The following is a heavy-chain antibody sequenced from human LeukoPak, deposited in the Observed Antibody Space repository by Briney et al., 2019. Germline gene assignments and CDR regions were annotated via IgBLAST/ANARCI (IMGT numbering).Heavy chain of an antibody. J-gene: IGHJ4*02. CDR1: GFTFENYA. Sequence: PGGSLRLSCAASGFTFENYAMHWVRKVPGKGLEWVSGISWNGGIIGYADSVKGRFTISRDSAKNSLYLQMNSLRVEDMALYYCAKGGLRLYFGQFHYWGQGTLVTVSS. CDR2: ISWNGGII. D-gene: IGHD3-10*01. CDR3: AKGGLRLYFGQFHY. V-gene: IGHV3-9*03.